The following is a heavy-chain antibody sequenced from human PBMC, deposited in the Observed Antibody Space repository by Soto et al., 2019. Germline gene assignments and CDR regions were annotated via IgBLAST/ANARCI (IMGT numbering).Heavy chain of an antibody. D-gene: IGHD1-7*01. CDR2: INPSRGSA. V-gene: IGHV1-46*01. CDR1: GYTFFKYF. CDR3: ARPLIGNTIDL. Sequence: ASVKVSCKASGYTFFKYFIHWVRQAPGQGLEWIGIINPSRGSATYGPIFQGRVSLTTDMPTSTVYMELSSLRSEDTAIYYCARPLIGNTIDLWGQGKSVTVS. J-gene: IGHJ3*01.